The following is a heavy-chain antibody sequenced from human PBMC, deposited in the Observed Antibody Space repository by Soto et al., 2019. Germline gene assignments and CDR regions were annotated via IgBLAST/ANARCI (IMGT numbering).Heavy chain of an antibody. V-gene: IGHV3-23*01. CDR3: AKGWGSRLSAEYFQH. Sequence: GGSLRLSCAASGFTFSSYAMSWVRQAPGKGLEWVSAISGSGGSTYYADSVKGRFTISRDNSKNTLYLQMNSLRAEDTAVYYCAKGWGSRLSAEYFQHWGQGTLVTVSS. J-gene: IGHJ1*01. CDR1: GFTFSSYA. CDR2: ISGSGGST. D-gene: IGHD3-16*01.